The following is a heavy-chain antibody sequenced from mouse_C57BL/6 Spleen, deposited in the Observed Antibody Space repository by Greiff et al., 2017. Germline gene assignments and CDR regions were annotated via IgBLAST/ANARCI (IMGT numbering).Heavy chain of an antibody. D-gene: IGHD2-2*01. CDR2: IHPNSGST. J-gene: IGHJ4*01. CDR1: GYTFTSYW. V-gene: IGHV1-64*01. CDR3: ARGYYDAMDY. Sequence: QVQLKQPGAELVKPGASVKLSCKASGYTFTSYWMHWVKQRPGQGLEWIGMIHPNSGSTNYNEKFKSKATLTVDKSSSTAYMQLSSLTSEDSAVYYCARGYYDAMDYWGQGTSVTVSS.